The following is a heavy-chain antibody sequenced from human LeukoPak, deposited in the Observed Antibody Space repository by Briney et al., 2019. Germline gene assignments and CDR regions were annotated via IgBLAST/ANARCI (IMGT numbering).Heavy chain of an antibody. V-gene: IGHV4-34*01. D-gene: IGHD3-10*01. J-gene: IGHJ6*03. CDR2: INHSGST. Sequence: SETLSLTCAVYGGSFSGYYWSWIRQPPGKGLEWIGEINHSGSTNYNPSLKTRVTISVDTSKNQFSLKLSSVTTADTAVYYCARDVGYYGSGSYRPYMDVWGKGTTVIVSS. CDR3: ARDVGYYGSGSYRPYMDV. CDR1: GGSFSGYY.